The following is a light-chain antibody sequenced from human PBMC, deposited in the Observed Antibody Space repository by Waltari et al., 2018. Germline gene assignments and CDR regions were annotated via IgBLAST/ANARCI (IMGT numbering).Light chain of an antibody. CDR3: QHYSSIPPGLT. V-gene: IGKV1-33*01. CDR1: QDISNS. J-gene: IGKJ4*01. Sequence: IQMTPSPPSLSAAVGNRVTLTCQASQDISNSLNWYQQKPGTAPKLLIYDASNLETGVPSRFSGSGSGTNFIFTISSLQPEDFATYYCQHYSSIPPGLTFGGGTRVEMK. CDR2: DAS.